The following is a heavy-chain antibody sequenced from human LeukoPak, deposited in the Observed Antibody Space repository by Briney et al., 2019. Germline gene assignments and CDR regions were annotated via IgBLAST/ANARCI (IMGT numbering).Heavy chain of an antibody. CDR1: GFTFSSYG. V-gene: IGHV3-30*02. Sequence: GGSLRLSCAASGFTFSSYGMHWVRQAPGKGLEWVAFIRYDGSNKYYADSVKGRFTISRDNSKNTLYLQMNSLRAEDTAVYYCAKGDRYCSGGSCNFDYWGQGTLVTVSS. J-gene: IGHJ4*02. CDR3: AKGDRYCSGGSCNFDY. CDR2: IRYDGSNK. D-gene: IGHD2-15*01.